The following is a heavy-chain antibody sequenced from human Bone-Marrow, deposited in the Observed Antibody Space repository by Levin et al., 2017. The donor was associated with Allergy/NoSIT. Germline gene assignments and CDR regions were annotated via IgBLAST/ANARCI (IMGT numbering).Heavy chain of an antibody. CDR1: GFTFSSYG. CDR3: ARVGYYYDSSGYYYPPGYYYGMDV. J-gene: IGHJ6*02. CDR2: IWYDGSNK. V-gene: IGHV3-33*01. D-gene: IGHD3-22*01. Sequence: GGSLRLSCAASGFTFSSYGMHWVRQAPGKGLEWVAVIWYDGSNKYYADSVKGRFTISRDNSKNTLYLQMNSLRAEDTAVYYCARVGYYYDSSGYYYPPGYYYGMDVWGQGTTVTVSS.